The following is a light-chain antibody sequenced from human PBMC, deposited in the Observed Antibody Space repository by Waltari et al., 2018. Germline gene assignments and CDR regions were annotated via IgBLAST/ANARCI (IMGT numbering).Light chain of an antibody. V-gene: IGLV1-44*01. CDR2: RDN. CDR3: AAWDDSLNGL. J-gene: IGLJ3*02. CDR1: SSNIGSNT. Sequence: QSVLTQPPSASGAPGQRVTISCSGSSSNIGSNTVDWYQQLPGTAPKLLIYRDNQRPSGVPDRFSVSKSGTSASLAISGLQSDDEADYYCAAWDDSLNGLFGGGTKLTVL.